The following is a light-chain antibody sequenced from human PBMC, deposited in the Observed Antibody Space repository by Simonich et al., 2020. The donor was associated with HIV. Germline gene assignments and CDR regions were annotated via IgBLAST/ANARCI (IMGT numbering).Light chain of an antibody. CDR1: RSDVGGYNY. CDR3: SSYTSSSTWV. J-gene: IGLJ3*02. V-gene: IGLV2-14*03. Sequence: QSALTQPASVSGSPGQSITISCTGTRSDVGGYNYVSWYQHYPGKAPKLMIYDVSKRPTGVSNRFAGSKSGNTASLTISGLQAEDEADYYCSSYTSSSTWVFGGGTKLTVL. CDR2: DVS.